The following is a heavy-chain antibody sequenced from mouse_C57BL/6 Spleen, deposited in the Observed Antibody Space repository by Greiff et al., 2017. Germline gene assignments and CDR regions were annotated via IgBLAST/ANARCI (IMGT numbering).Heavy chain of an antibody. D-gene: IGHD2-3*01. Sequence: EVHLVESGGGLVKPGGSLKLSCAASGFTFSDYGMHWVRQAPEKGLEWVAYISSGSSTIYYADTVKGRFTISRDNAKNTLFLQMTSLRSEDTAMYYCARGGLLHYAMDYWGQGTSVTVSS. J-gene: IGHJ4*01. CDR1: GFTFSDYG. V-gene: IGHV5-17*01. CDR2: ISSGSSTI. CDR3: ARGGLLHYAMDY.